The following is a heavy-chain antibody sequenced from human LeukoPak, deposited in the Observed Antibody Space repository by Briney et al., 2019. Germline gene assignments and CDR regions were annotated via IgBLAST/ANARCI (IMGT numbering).Heavy chain of an antibody. CDR3: ARDWGSSGYYYFDY. Sequence: SETLSLTCIVAGGSISSGSYYWSWIRQPAGKGLEWFGRIYTSGSTNYNPSLKSRVTISVDTSKNQFSLKLSSVTAADTAVYYCARDWGSSGYYYFDYWRQGTLATVSS. CDR1: GGSISSGSYY. V-gene: IGHV4-61*02. D-gene: IGHD3-22*01. J-gene: IGHJ4*02. CDR2: IYTSGST.